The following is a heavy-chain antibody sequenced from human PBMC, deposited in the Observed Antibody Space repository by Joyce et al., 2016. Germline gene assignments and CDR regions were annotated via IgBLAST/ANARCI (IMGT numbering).Heavy chain of an antibody. CDR2: IKSKSEGGTT. CDR1: GFTFNNAW. CDR3: ATSDFWSGYSIDYYYSGLDV. V-gene: IGHV3-15*01. D-gene: IGHD3-3*01. Sequence: ELQLVESGGGLVRPGGSLRLSCAASGFTFNNAWMYWVSQARGKGLEWLGRIKSKSEGGTTEYEAPVKGRFIILRDDSKNTLYLQMNSLKTEDTAVYFCATSDFWSGYSIDYYYSGLDVWGQGTTVSVFS. J-gene: IGHJ6*02.